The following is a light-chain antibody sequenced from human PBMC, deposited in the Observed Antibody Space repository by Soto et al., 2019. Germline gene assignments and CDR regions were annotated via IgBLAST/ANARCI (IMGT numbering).Light chain of an antibody. Sequence: DIQMTQSPSSLSASVGDRVTITCRASQVIRNDLGWYQQKPGKAPKRLIYAAYTLQSGVPSRFSGSGSGTEFTLTISSLQSEDFAVYYCQQYNNWITFGQGTRLEI. CDR3: QQYNNWIT. CDR1: QVIRND. CDR2: AAY. J-gene: IGKJ5*01. V-gene: IGKV1-17*01.